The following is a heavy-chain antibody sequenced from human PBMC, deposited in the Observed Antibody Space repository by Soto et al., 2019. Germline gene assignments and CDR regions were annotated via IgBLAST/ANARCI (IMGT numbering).Heavy chain of an antibody. CDR3: GGTMVRGVFIRDY. Sequence: SETLSLTCAVSSGSSSSSTWWSWVRQPRGKGLERIGEIYHSGSTNDNPSLKSRVTISVDKSKNQFSLKLSSVTAADTAVYYCGGTMVRGVFIRDYWGQATLVT. D-gene: IGHD3-10*01. V-gene: IGHV4-4*02. CDR1: SGSSSSSTW. CDR2: IYHSGST. J-gene: IGHJ4*02.